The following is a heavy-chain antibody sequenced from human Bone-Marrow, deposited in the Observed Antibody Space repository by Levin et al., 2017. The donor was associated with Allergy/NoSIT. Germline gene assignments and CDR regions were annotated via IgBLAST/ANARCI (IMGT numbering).Heavy chain of an antibody. V-gene: IGHV4-31*03. Sequence: KASETLSLTCNVSGASITTAGFYWTWIRQRPGKGLEWIGYVFYNGNTYYNPSLESRLSISLDTSKNQFSLNLRSVSAADTAVYYCARFWNYFDHWGQGTLVTVSS. CDR2: VFYNGNT. CDR1: GASITTAGFY. D-gene: IGHD1-1*01. CDR3: ARFWNYFDH. J-gene: IGHJ4*02.